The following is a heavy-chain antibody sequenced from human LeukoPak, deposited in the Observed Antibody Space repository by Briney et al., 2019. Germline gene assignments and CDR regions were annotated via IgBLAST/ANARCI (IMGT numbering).Heavy chain of an antibody. CDR2: ISYDGSNK. Sequence: GGSLRLSCAASGFTFSSYAMHWVRQAPGKGLEWVAVISYDGSNKYYADSVKGRFTISRDNSKNTLYLQMNSLRAEDTAVYYCARDGDYSRWDRQWRDNWFDPWGQGTLVTVSS. CDR3: ARDGDYSRWDRQWRDNWFDP. CDR1: GFTFSSYA. J-gene: IGHJ5*02. V-gene: IGHV3-30-3*01. D-gene: IGHD4-11*01.